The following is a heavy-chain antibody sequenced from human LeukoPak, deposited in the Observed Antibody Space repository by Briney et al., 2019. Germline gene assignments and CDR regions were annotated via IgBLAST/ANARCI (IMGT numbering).Heavy chain of an antibody. CDR2: IHASGPT. CDR1: GGSISTYY. CDR3: ARHDAGIAARPFDN. V-gene: IGHV4-4*09. J-gene: IGHJ4*02. Sequence: SETLSLTCTVSGGSISTYYWSWIRRPPGKGLEWIAYIHASGPTNYDPSLKSRITISVDTSKNQFSLKLSSVTAADTAVYYCARHDAGIAARPFDNWGQGTLVTVSS. D-gene: IGHD6-6*01.